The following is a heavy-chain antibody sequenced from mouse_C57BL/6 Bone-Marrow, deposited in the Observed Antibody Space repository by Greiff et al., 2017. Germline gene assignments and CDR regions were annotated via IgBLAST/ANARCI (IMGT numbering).Heavy chain of an antibody. CDR2: INPNNGGT. CDR1: GYTFTDYY. D-gene: IGHD1-1*01. Sequence: VQLQQSGPELVKPGASVKISCKASGYTFTDYYMNWVKQSHGKSLEWIGDINPNNGGTSYNQKFKGKATLTVDKSSSTAYMELRSLTSEDSAVYYSARWSHYYGSSLDYWGKGTTLTVSS. J-gene: IGHJ2*01. V-gene: IGHV1-26*01. CDR3: ARWSHYYGSSLDY.